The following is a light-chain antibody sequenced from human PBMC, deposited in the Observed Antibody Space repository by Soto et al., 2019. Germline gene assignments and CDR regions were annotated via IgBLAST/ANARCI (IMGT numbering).Light chain of an antibody. CDR3: SSYTTASVV. V-gene: IGLV2-14*03. CDR1: RSDIGGYNY. Sequence: QSVLTQPASVSGSTGQSITISCTGTRSDIGGYNYVSWYQQHPGQAPKLIIYEVSNRPSGVSDRFSGSKSGNTASLTISGLQAEDESDYYCSSYTTASVVFGGGTKLTVL. J-gene: IGLJ2*01. CDR2: EVS.